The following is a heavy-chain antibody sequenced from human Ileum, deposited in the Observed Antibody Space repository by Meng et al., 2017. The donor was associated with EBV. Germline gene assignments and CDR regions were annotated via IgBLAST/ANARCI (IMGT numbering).Heavy chain of an antibody. J-gene: IGHJ4*02. V-gene: IGHV4-4*02. Sequence: ESGPGLVKSSGTLSLTCGVSGESMTNNNWWTWVRQPPGKGLEWIGEIYHSGSTNYNPSLQSRATISVDMSKKQFSLKLRSVTAADTAVYYCARTGVGLAFDYWGLGTLVTVSS. CDR3: ARTGVGLAFDY. CDR2: IYHSGST. D-gene: IGHD2-8*01. CDR1: GESMTNNNW.